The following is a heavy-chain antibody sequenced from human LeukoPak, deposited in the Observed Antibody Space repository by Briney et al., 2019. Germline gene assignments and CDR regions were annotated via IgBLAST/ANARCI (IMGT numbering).Heavy chain of an antibody. J-gene: IGHJ4*02. CDR2: IYYSGST. Sequence: ETLSLTCTVSGDSISSRSYCWDWIRQPPGEGLEWIGTIYYSGSTYYNPSLKSRVTISVDTSKNQFSLKLSSVTAAGTAVYYCARLSDILTGYDYWGQGTPVTVSS. D-gene: IGHD3-9*01. CDR1: GDSISSRSYC. CDR3: ARLSDILTGYDY. V-gene: IGHV4-39*01.